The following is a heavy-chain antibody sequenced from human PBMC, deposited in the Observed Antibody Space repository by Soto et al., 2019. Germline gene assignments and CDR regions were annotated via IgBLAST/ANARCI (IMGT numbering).Heavy chain of an antibody. J-gene: IGHJ5*02. D-gene: IGHD2-21*01. CDR3: AKGWAIARVTIRWFDA. CDR2: ISNSGDRT. CDR1: GFTFSNYA. V-gene: IGHV3-23*01. Sequence: EVQLLESGGGLVQPGGSLRLSCAASGFTFSNYAMTWVRQATGKGLEWVSAISNSGDRTYYADSVKGRFTISRDTSKNTLDRQMHSLRAEDTAVYYCAKGWAIARVTIRWFDAWGQGTLVTVSS.